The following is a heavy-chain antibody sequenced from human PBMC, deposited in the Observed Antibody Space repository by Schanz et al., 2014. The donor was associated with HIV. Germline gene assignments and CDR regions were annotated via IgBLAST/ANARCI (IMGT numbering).Heavy chain of an antibody. Sequence: EVQLVESGGGLVKPGGSLRLSCAASGFTLSSYSMNWVRQAPGKGLEWVSSISESGGRTYYADSVNGRFTISRDNSKNTLYLQMNSLRPEDTAEYYCAKDGGFRGRRRGMDVWGQGTTVTVSS. D-gene: IGHD3-16*01. V-gene: IGHV3-23*04. CDR2: ISESGGRT. CDR3: AKDGGFRGRRRGMDV. CDR1: GFTLSSYS. J-gene: IGHJ6*02.